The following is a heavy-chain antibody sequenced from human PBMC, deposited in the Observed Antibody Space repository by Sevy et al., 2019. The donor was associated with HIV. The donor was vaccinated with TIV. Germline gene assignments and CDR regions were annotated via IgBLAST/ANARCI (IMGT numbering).Heavy chain of an antibody. J-gene: IGHJ4*02. CDR1: GFTFSNYN. D-gene: IGHD3-22*01. CDR2: ITSSSDYI. CDR3: ARDRRTLNYYASSGSNYYFDY. Sequence: GGSLRLSCAASGFTFSNYNMNWIRQAPGKGLEWVSSITSSSDYIYDADSVKGRFTISRDNAKNSLYLQMNSLRAEDTAVYYCARDRRTLNYYASSGSNYYFDYCGQGTLVTVSS. V-gene: IGHV3-21*01.